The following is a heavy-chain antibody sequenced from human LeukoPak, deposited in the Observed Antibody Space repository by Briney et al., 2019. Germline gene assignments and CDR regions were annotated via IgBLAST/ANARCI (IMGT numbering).Heavy chain of an antibody. Sequence: ASVKVSCKASGYTFTSYDINWVRQATGQGLEWMGWMNPNSGNTGYAQKFQGRVTMTRNTSKSTAYMELSSLRSEDTAVYYCARGRVYCSGGSCYNWFDPWGQGTLVTVSS. D-gene: IGHD2-15*01. CDR3: ARGRVYCSGGSCYNWFDP. CDR2: MNPNSGNT. V-gene: IGHV1-8*01. J-gene: IGHJ5*02. CDR1: GYTFTSYD.